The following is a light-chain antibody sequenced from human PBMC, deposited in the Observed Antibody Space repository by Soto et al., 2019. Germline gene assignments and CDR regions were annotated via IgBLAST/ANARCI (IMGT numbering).Light chain of an antibody. Sequence: SYELTQPPSVSVAPGQTARITCGGTNIGSKSVHWYQQKPGQAPVLVVYDDSDRPSGIPERFSGSNSGNTATLTISRVEAGDEADYYCQVWDSSSDHLVVFGGGTKLTV. CDR2: DDS. V-gene: IGLV3-21*02. CDR1: NIGSKS. CDR3: QVWDSSSDHLVV. J-gene: IGLJ2*01.